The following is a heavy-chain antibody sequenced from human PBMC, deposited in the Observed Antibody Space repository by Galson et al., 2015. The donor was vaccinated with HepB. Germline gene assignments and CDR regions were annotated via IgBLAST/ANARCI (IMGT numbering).Heavy chain of an antibody. CDR1: GFTFGDYA. J-gene: IGHJ4*02. V-gene: IGHV3-30*04. Sequence: SLRLSCAASGFTFGDYAMSWFRQAPGKGLEWVAVISYDGSNKYYADSVKGRFTISRDNSKNTLYLQMNSLRAEDTAVYYCARDVPVEMATIGGYWGQGTLVTVSS. D-gene: IGHD5-24*01. CDR2: ISYDGSNK. CDR3: ARDVPVEMATIGGY.